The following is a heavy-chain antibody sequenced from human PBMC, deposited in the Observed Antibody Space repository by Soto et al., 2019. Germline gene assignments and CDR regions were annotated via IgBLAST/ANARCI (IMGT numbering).Heavy chain of an antibody. Sequence: QVQLQESGPGLVKPSETLSLTCNVSGASMSSYYWSWVRQPPGKGLEWIGYIFHSGSSNYSPSLKGPATRSRPTPADQSSLRLSFLTVAHTAVYYCAGLPPRDWHWFDPGGHGTLVTVSS. J-gene: IGHJ5*02. CDR2: IFHSGSS. D-gene: IGHD3-9*01. V-gene: IGHV4-59*01. CDR3: AGLPPRDWHWFDP. CDR1: GASMSSYY.